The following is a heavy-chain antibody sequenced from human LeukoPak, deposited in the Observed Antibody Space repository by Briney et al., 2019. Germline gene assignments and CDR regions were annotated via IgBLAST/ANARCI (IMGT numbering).Heavy chain of an antibody. D-gene: IGHD2/OR15-2a*01. J-gene: IGHJ6*02. CDR1: GGSISSYY. CDR3: ARSSSLIALSSYGMDV. CDR2: IYYRGST. V-gene: IGHV4-59*01. Sequence: SETLSLTCTVSGGSISSYYWSWIRQPPGKGLEWIGYIYYRGSTNYNPSLKSRVTISVDTSKNQFSLKLSSVTAADTAVYYCARSSSLIALSSYGMDVWGQGTTVTVSS.